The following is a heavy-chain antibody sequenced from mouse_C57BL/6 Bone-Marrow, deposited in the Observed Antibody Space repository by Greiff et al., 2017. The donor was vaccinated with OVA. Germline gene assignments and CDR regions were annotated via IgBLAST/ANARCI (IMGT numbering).Heavy chain of an antibody. J-gene: IGHJ2*01. CDR1: GFTFSSYG. CDR3: ARYGYVDY. V-gene: IGHV5-6*01. Sequence: EVQVVESGGDLVKPGGSLKLSCAASGFTFSSYGMSWVRQTPDKRLEWVATISSGGSYTYYPDSVKGRFTISRDNAKNTLYLQMSSLKSEDTAMYYCARYGYVDYWGQGTTLTVSS. CDR2: ISSGGSYT. D-gene: IGHD1-1*02.